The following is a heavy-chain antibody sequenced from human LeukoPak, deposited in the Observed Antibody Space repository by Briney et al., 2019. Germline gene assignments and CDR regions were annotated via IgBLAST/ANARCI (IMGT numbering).Heavy chain of an antibody. J-gene: IGHJ4*02. CDR3: ARDYGGSSPFDY. CDR1: GFTFDDYA. CDR2: INWNSDSI. V-gene: IGHV3-9*01. Sequence: GGSLRLSCAVSGFTFDDYALHWLRQDPGTGLEGASGINWNSDSIGYADSVKGRFTTSRDNAKNSLYLQMNSLRAEDTSVYYCARDYGGSSPFDYWGQGTLVTVSS. D-gene: IGHD4-23*01.